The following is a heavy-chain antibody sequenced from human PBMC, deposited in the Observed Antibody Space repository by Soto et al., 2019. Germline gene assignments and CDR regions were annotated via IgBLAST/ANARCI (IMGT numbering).Heavy chain of an antibody. V-gene: IGHV4-4*07. CDR2: IFSSGST. CDR3: AREGSYSAYHFAHGIQLWSFDF. Sequence: SETLSLTCTVSGGSINTFYWSWVRQPAGKGLEWIGRIFSSGSTSFNPSLESRVAMSVDTSKNHFSLNLSSVTAADMAVYYCAREGSYSAYHFAHGIQLWSFDFWGQGSQGIVSS. J-gene: IGHJ4*02. D-gene: IGHD5-12*01. CDR1: GGSINTFY.